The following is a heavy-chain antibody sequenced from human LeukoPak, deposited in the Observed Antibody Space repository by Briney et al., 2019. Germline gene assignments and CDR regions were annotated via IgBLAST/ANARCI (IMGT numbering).Heavy chain of an antibody. Sequence: PGRSLRLSCAASGFTFSSYAMHWVRQAPGKGLEWVAVISYDGSNKYYPDSVRGRFSISRDNSKNTVYLQMYSLRAEDAAVYYCARRGPGSPSPLDYWGQGTLVTVSS. V-gene: IGHV3-30-3*01. CDR3: ARRGPGSPSPLDY. CDR1: GFTFSSYA. J-gene: IGHJ4*02. D-gene: IGHD3-10*01. CDR2: ISYDGSNK.